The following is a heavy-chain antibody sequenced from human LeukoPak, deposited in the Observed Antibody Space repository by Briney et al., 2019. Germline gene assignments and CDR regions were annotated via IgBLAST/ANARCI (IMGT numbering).Heavy chain of an antibody. J-gene: IGHJ3*01. Sequence: PGGSLRLSCAASGFTFSTYAMSWVRQAPGKGLQWVAFIGAEGDTYYAESVKGRFTVSRDNSRNTIYLHLNSLTGDDTATYYCVKNATVTTPRGRFDVWGQGTMVTVSS. D-gene: IGHD4-17*01. V-gene: IGHV3-23*01. CDR2: IGAEGDT. CDR1: GFTFSTYA. CDR3: VKNATVTTPRGRFDV.